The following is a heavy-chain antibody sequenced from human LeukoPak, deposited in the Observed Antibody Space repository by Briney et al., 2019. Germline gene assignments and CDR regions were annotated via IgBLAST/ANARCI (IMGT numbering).Heavy chain of an antibody. CDR3: ARGEVREMATTHFDY. V-gene: IGHV4-31*03. J-gene: IGHJ4*02. Sequence: SETLALTCTVSGGSISSGGNYWSWIRQHPGKGLEWFGYIYYSGSTYYNPSLKSRVTISVDTSKNQFSLKLSSVTAADTAVYYCARGEVREMATTHFDYWDQGTLVTVSS. D-gene: IGHD5-24*01. CDR2: IYYSGST. CDR1: GGSISSGGNY.